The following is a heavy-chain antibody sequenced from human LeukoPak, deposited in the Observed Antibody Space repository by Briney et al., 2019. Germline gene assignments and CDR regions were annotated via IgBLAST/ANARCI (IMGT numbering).Heavy chain of an antibody. V-gene: IGHV4-61*02. D-gene: IGHD3-22*01. CDR2: IYTSGST. Sequence: SETLSLTCTVSGGSISSGSYYWSWIRQPAGKGLEWIGRIYTSGSTNYNPSLKSRVTISVDTSKNQFSLKLCSVTAADTAVYFCARGPYSYDSSGAFDIWGQGTMVTVYS. CDR1: GGSISSGSYY. J-gene: IGHJ3*02. CDR3: ARGPYSYDSSGAFDI.